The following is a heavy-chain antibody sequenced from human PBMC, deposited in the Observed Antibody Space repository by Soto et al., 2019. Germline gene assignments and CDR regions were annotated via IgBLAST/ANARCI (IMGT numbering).Heavy chain of an antibody. CDR1: GDTISSYY. D-gene: IGHD3-22*01. V-gene: IGHV4-59*01. J-gene: IGHJ4*02. Sequence: QVQLQESGPGLVKPSETLSLTCAVSGDTISSYYCMWIRQPPGKGLQSIGYLYYGRSANYNPSLKSRVTLSVDTSTNQCSLTLSSMTAADTAVYYCALRSMAVVPEYWGQGTLVTVSS. CDR2: LYYGRSA. CDR3: ALRSMAVVPEY.